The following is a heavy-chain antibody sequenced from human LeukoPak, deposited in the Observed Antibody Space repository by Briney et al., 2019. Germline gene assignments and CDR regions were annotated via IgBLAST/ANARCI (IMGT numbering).Heavy chain of an antibody. CDR2: ISGSGGST. V-gene: IGHV3-23*01. CDR3: AKDLSFSVADFDY. J-gene: IGHJ4*02. Sequence: PGGSLRLSYAASGFTFSSYAMSWVRHAPGKGLEWVSAISGSGGSTYYADSVKGRFTISRDNSKNTLYLQMNSLRAEDTAVYYCAKDLSFSVADFDYWGQGTLVTVCS. D-gene: IGHD4-23*01. CDR1: GFTFSSYA.